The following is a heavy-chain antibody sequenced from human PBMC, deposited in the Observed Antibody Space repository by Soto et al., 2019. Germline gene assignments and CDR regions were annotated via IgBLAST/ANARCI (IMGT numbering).Heavy chain of an antibody. J-gene: IGHJ6*02. CDR2: AYYRSKWYT. CDR3: ARHTPGPNFYYGMDV. V-gene: IGHV6-1*01. Sequence: PSQTLSLTCAISGDSVSSNSGAWNWIRQSPSRGLEWLGRAYYRSKWYTDYAVSVKSRMTINPDTSKNQFSLQLNSVTPEDTAIYYCARHTPGPNFYYGMDVWGQGTTVTVSS. CDR1: GDSVSSNSGA.